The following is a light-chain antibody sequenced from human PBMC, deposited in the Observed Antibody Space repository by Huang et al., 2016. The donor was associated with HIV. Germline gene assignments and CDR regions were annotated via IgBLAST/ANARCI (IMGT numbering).Light chain of an antibody. J-gene: IGKJ4*01. V-gene: IGKV3-20*01. CDR1: QSVSSSY. CDR3: QQYGSSPLT. Sequence: EIVLTQSPGTLSLAPGERAPLSCRASQSVSSSYVAWYQQKPCQAPRLLIYGASSRATGIPDRFSGSGSGTDFTLTISRLEPEDFAVYYCQQYGSSPLTFGGGTKVEIK. CDR2: GAS.